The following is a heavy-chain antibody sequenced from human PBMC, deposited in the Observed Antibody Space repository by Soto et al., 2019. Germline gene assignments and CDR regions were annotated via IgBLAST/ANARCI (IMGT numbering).Heavy chain of an antibody. Sequence: QVQLVQSGAEVKKPGSSVKVSCKASGGTFSSYAISWVRQAPGQGLEWMGGIIPIFGTANYAQKFQGRVTITADESTSTAYRELSSLRSEDTAVYYCARDSTTLWFGELLPAGMDVWGQGTTVTVSS. CDR1: GGTFSSYA. CDR3: ARDSTTLWFGELLPAGMDV. J-gene: IGHJ6*02. D-gene: IGHD3-10*01. V-gene: IGHV1-69*01. CDR2: IIPIFGTA.